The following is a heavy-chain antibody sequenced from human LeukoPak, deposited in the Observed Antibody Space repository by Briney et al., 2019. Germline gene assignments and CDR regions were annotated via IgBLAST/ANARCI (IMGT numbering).Heavy chain of an antibody. V-gene: IGHV4-34*01. J-gene: IGHJ2*01. CDR2: IKYGGST. Sequence: PSETLSLTCAVYGGSFSDYYWSWIRQTPGEGLQWIGGIKYGGSTDYNPSLKSRVTMSVDTSKNQFSLKLTSVTAADTAVYYCARGILAKGYFDLWGRDTLVTVSS. CDR1: GGSFSDYY. D-gene: IGHD3-3*01. CDR3: ARGILAKGYFDL.